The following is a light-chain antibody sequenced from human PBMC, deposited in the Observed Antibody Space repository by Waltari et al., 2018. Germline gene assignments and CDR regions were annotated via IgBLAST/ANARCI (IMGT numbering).Light chain of an antibody. V-gene: IGKV3-20*01. CDR1: QSLTKRY. CDR3: QQYGSSILYT. J-gene: IGKJ2*01. CDR2: GAS. Sequence: GLTQSPGTLSLSPGGRVTLSCRASQSLTKRYLAWYQQKPGRAPRLLIYGASSRAAGIPDRFSGSGSGTDFTLTISRLEPEDFAVYYCQQYGSSILYTFGQGTKLEIK.